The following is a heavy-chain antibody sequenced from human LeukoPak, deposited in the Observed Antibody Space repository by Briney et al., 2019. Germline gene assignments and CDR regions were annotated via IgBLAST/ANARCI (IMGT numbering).Heavy chain of an antibody. CDR3: VRWVGASGIFYYYGVDV. CDR2: IYTSGST. CDR1: GGSISSYY. V-gene: IGHV4-4*07. J-gene: IGHJ6*02. Sequence: SETLSLTCTVSGGSISSYYWSWIRQPAGEGLEWIGRIYTSGSTNYNPSLKSRVTISVDTSKNQFSLKLSSVTAADTAVYFCVRWVGASGIFYYYGVDVWGQGATVTVSS. D-gene: IGHD1-26*01.